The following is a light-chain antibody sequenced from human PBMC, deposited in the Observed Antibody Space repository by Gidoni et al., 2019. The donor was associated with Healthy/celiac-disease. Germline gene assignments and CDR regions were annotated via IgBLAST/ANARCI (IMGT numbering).Light chain of an antibody. Sequence: IQMTQSPSSLSASVGDRGTITWQESQDSCNYLNWYQQKPGKGPKLLIYDGSNLEKGVPSRFSGRGSGTEFTFTNSSLQPEDIATYYCQQYDNLPYTFGQXTKLEIK. CDR2: DGS. J-gene: IGKJ2*01. CDR1: QDSCNY. CDR3: QQYDNLPYT. V-gene: IGKV1-33*01.